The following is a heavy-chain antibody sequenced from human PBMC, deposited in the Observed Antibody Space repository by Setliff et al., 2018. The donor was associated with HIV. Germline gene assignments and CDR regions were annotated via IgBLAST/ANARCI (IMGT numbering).Heavy chain of an antibody. J-gene: IGHJ3*02. CDR3: ASFQTTVHAFDI. Sequence: KPSETLSLTCTVSGGSISSSSYYWGWIRQPPGKGLEWIGSIYYSGSTYYNPSLKSRVTISVDTPKNQFSLKLSSVTAADTAVYYCASFQTTVHAFDIWGQGTMVTVSS. D-gene: IGHD4-17*01. V-gene: IGHV4-39*01. CDR1: GGSISSSSYY. CDR2: IYYSGST.